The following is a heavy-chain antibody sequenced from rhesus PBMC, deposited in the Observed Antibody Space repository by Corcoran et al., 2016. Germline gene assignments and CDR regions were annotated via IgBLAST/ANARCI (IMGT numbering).Heavy chain of an antibody. D-gene: IGHD3-9*01. V-gene: IGHV6-1*01. J-gene: IGHJ5-1*01. CDR2: KYDSSKWYN. Sequence: QVQLQESGPGLVKPSQTLSLTCAISGDSVSSNSATWNWIRQSPSRGLEWMEKKYDSSKWYNDYAQAVQNQISITPDTSKNRFSLQLNSVTPEDMAVYYGARGDYQGRFDVWGPGVLVTVSS. CDR3: ARGDYQGRFDV. CDR1: GDSVSSNSAT.